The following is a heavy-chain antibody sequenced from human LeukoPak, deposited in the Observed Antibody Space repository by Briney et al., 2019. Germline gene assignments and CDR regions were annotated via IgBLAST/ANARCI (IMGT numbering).Heavy chain of an antibody. D-gene: IGHD2-2*01. J-gene: IGHJ4*02. CDR2: IGGSGGDI. CDR3: ARYARELDY. CDR1: GFAFSDCY. V-gene: IGHV3-11*01. Sequence: GGSPRLSCAASGFAFSDCYMTWIRQAPGKGLEYISYIGGSGGDITYADSVRGRFTVSRDNAENSLYLQMNSLRVEDTAVYYCARYARELDYWGQGSLVTVSS.